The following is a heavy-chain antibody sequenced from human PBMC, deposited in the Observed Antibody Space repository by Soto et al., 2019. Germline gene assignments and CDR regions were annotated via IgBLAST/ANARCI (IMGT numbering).Heavy chain of an antibody. CDR3: AREGGITMVRGVISYYGMDV. CDR2: IYYSGST. Sequence: SETLSLTCTVSGGSISSYYWSWIRQPPGKGLEWIGYIYYSGSTNYNPSLKSRVTISVDTSKNQFSLKLSSVTAADTAVYYCAREGGITMVRGVISYYGMDVWGQGTTVIVSS. D-gene: IGHD3-10*01. J-gene: IGHJ6*02. CDR1: GGSISSYY. V-gene: IGHV4-59*01.